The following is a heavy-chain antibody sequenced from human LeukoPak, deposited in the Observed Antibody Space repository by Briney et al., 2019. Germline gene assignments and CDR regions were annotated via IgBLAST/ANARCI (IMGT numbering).Heavy chain of an antibody. J-gene: IGHJ3*02. Sequence: SGPTLVKPSETLSLTCTVSGGSVSSGSYYWSWIRQPPGMGLEWIGYIYYSGSTYYNPSLKSRITISVDTSKNQFSLKLSSVTAADTAVYYCARVGVRFWEAFDIWGQGTLVTVSS. V-gene: IGHV4-61*01. D-gene: IGHD3-3*01. CDR1: GGSVSSGSYY. CDR3: ARVGVRFWEAFDI. CDR2: IYYSGST.